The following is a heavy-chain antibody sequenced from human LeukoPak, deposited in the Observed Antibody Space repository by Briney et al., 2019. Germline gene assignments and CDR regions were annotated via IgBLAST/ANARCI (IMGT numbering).Heavy chain of an antibody. V-gene: IGHV5-51*01. CDR1: GYSFTTYW. CDR2: IYPGDSDT. Sequence: GESLKISCKGSGYSFTTYWIGWGRQTPGKGLEWRGIIYPGDSDTRYSPSFQGQVTISADKTISTAYLQWSSLKASDTAVYYCARRRYNWNLNAFDIWGQGTMVTVSS. J-gene: IGHJ3*02. CDR3: ARRRYNWNLNAFDI. D-gene: IGHD1-7*01.